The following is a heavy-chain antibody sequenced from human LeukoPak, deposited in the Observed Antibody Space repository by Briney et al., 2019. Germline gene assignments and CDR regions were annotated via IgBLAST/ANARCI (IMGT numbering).Heavy chain of an antibody. Sequence: ASVKVSCKASGYTFTSYYMHWVRQAPGQGLEWMGIINPSGGSTSYAQKFQGRVTMTRDTSTSTVYMELSSLRSEDTAVYYCARDSVQSTVPAALYFDYWGQGTLVTVSS. J-gene: IGHJ4*02. CDR3: ARDSVQSTVPAALYFDY. CDR1: GYTFTSYY. V-gene: IGHV1-46*01. CDR2: INPSGGST. D-gene: IGHD2-2*01.